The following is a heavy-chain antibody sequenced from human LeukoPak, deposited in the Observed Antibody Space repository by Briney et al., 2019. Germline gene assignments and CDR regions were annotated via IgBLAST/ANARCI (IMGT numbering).Heavy chain of an antibody. Sequence: ASVKVSFKASGYTFTSYGISWVRQAPGQGLEWMGWISAYNGNTNYAQKLQGRVTMTTDTSTSTAYMELRSLRSDDTAVYYCARACRGDCYDSHWGQGTLVTVSS. D-gene: IGHD2-21*02. CDR1: GYTFTSYG. CDR3: ARACRGDCYDSH. V-gene: IGHV1-18*01. CDR2: ISAYNGNT. J-gene: IGHJ4*02.